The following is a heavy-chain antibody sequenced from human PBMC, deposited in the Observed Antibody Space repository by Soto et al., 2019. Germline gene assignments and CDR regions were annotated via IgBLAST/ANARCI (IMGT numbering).Heavy chain of an antibody. V-gene: IGHV1-3*01. Sequence: QVQLVQSGAEVKKPGASVKVSCKASGYTFNSYAMNWVRQAPGQRLEWMGWINAGNGNTKYSQKFQGRVTITTDTAASAANIELRSLRSEDTAVSYCARDPVYSSGYNWGQGTLVTVSS. CDR2: INAGNGNT. CDR1: GYTFNSYA. D-gene: IGHD5-18*01. J-gene: IGHJ4*02. CDR3: ARDPVYSSGYN.